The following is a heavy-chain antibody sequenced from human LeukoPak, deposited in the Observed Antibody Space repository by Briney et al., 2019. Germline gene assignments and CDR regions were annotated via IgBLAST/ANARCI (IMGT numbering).Heavy chain of an antibody. CDR1: GFTFSGYE. Sequence: GGSLRLSCAASGFTFSGYEMNWVRQAPGKGLEWVSYISSSGSTIYYADSVKGRFTISRDNAKNSLYLQMNSLRAEDTAVYHCVREASGGSKGVSGIFDIWGQGTLVTVSS. V-gene: IGHV3-48*03. D-gene: IGHD2-15*01. CDR2: ISSSGSTI. J-gene: IGHJ3*02. CDR3: VREASGGSKGVSGIFDI.